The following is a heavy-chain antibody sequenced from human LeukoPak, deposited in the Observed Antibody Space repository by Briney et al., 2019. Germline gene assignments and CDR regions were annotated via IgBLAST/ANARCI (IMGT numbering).Heavy chain of an antibody. CDR2: IKEDGSRK. CDR3: ARDGVTSSVVY. D-gene: IGHD2-21*02. V-gene: IGHV3-7*01. J-gene: IGHJ4*02. Sequence: GGSLRLSCAASGFTFNNYWMSWVRQAPGKGLEWLANIKEDGSRKYYVDSVKGRFTISRDNAKKSLFLQMNSLRAEDTALYYCARDGVTSSVVYWGQGTLVTVS. CDR1: GFTFNNYW.